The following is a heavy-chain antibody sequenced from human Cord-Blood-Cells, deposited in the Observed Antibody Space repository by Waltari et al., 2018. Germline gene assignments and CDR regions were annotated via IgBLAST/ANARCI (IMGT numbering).Heavy chain of an antibody. CDR3: ARGPYSSSAHWYFDL. CDR1: GYTFTSYA. V-gene: IGHV1-3*01. CDR2: INAGNGNT. J-gene: IGHJ2*01. D-gene: IGHD6-6*01. Sequence: QVQLVQSGAEVKKPGASVKVSCKASGYTFTSYAMHWVRQAPGQRLEWMGWINAGNGNTKYSQKFQGRVTITRDTSASTAYMELSSLRSEDTAVYYCARGPYSSSAHWYFDLWGRGTLVTVSS.